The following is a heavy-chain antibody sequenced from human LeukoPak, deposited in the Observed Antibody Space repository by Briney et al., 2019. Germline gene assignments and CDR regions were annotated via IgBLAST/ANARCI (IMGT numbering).Heavy chain of an antibody. V-gene: IGHV1-2*02. Sequence: AASVKVSCKASGYSFNDYYIHWARQAPGQGLEWMGWINPNRGGTSYAQKFQGRVTMTRDTSITTAYMELSSLRSDDTAMYYCARDTCDGVTCYNWFDPWGKGTLVTVSS. D-gene: IGHD4-17*01. CDR1: GYSFNDYY. CDR3: ARDTCDGVTCYNWFDP. CDR2: INPNRGGT. J-gene: IGHJ5*02.